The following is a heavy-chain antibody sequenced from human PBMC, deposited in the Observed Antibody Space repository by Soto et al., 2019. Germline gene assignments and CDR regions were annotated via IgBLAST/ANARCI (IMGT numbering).Heavy chain of an antibody. CDR2: INSDGSST. D-gene: IGHD2-2*02. CDR3: ARGDAEYCISTSCYMWEGDYYYGMDV. Sequence: PGGSLRLSCAASGFTFSSYWMHWVRQAPGKGLVWVSRINSDGSSTSYADSVKGRFTISRDNAKNTLYLQMNSLRAEDTAVYYCARGDAEYCISTSCYMWEGDYYYGMDVWGQGTTVTVSS. J-gene: IGHJ6*02. V-gene: IGHV3-74*01. CDR1: GFTFSSYW.